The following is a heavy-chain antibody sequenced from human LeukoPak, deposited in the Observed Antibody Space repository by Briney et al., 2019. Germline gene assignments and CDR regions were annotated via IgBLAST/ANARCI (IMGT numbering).Heavy chain of an antibody. J-gene: IGHJ6*03. CDR2: IYYGGST. CDR3: ATTRGYSYGYGMDV. CDR1: GGSISSYY. Sequence: SETLSLTCTVSGGSISSYYWSWIRQPPGKGLEWIGYIYYGGSTNYNPSLKSRVTISVDTSKNQFSLKLSSVTAADTAVYYCATTRGYSYGYGMDVWGKGTTVTVSS. D-gene: IGHD5-18*01. V-gene: IGHV4-59*08.